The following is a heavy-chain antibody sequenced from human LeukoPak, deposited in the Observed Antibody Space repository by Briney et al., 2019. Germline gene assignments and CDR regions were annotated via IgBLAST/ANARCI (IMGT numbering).Heavy chain of an antibody. CDR1: GFTFSSYG. CDR3: AKTPILFNYYGMDV. Sequence: PGGSLGLSCAASGFTFSSYGMHWGRPAPGKGLEWVAVISYDGSNKYYADSVKGRFTISRDNSKNTLYLQMNSLRAEDTAVYYCAKTPILFNYYGMDVWGQGTTVTVSS. D-gene: IGHD2-15*01. CDR2: ISYDGSNK. V-gene: IGHV3-30*18. J-gene: IGHJ6*02.